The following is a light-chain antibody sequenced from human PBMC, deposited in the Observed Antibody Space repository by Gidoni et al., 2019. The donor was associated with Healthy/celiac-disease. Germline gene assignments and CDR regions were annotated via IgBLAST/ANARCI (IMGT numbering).Light chain of an antibody. CDR2: AAS. CDR1: QGISNW. Sequence: DIQMTQSPSSVSASVRDRVTITCRASQGISNWLAWYQQKPGKAPRLLIYAASTRQSGVPSRFSGSGSGTDFTLTISRLQLEDSATYFCQQADSFPLAFXGXTKVEI. CDR3: QQADSFPLA. V-gene: IGKV1-12*01. J-gene: IGKJ4*01.